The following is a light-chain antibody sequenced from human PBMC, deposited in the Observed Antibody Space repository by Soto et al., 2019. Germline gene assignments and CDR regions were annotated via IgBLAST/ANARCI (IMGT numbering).Light chain of an antibody. V-gene: IGLV1-47*01. CDR1: SSNIGSHY. Sequence: QSVLTQPPSASGTPGQSLTISCAGSSSNIGSHYVYWYQHLPGTAPKLLIFGDGQRPSGVPDRFFGSKSGTSASLAISGLRSEDEAHYYCAVWDASLTGLVFGGGTKLTVL. CDR3: AVWDASLTGLV. J-gene: IGLJ3*02. CDR2: GDG.